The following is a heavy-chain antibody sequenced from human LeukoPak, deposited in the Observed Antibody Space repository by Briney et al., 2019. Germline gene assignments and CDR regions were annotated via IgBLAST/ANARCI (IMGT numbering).Heavy chain of an antibody. J-gene: IGHJ4*02. V-gene: IGHV3-21*01. D-gene: IGHD2-15*01. Sequence: GGSLGLSCAASGFTFSSYSMNWVRQAPGKGLEWVSSISSSSSYIYYADSVKGRFTISRDNAKNSLYLQMNSLRAEDTAVYYCARLSGSRYYFDYWGQGTLVTVSS. CDR3: ARLSGSRYYFDY. CDR1: GFTFSSYS. CDR2: ISSSSSYI.